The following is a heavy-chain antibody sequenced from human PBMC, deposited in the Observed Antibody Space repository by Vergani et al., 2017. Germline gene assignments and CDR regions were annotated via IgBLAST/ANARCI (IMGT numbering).Heavy chain of an antibody. Sequence: QVRLVQSGAEVKKPGSSVKVSCKASGGTFSSYSISWVRQAPGQGLEWMGNFNPIYATTDYAQKFQGRVTITADESTNTAYLELNSLRSEDTALYFCACWGERATRTYYFYDWCQGTLVTVSS. CDR3: ACWGERATRTYYFYD. J-gene: IGHJ4*02. D-gene: IGHD3-10*01. V-gene: IGHV1-69*18. CDR2: FNPIYATT. CDR1: GGTFSSYS.